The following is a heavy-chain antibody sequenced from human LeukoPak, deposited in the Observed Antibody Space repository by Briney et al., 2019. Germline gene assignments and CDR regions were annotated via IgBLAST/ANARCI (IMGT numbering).Heavy chain of an antibody. D-gene: IGHD5-12*01. J-gene: IGHJ4*02. CDR3: ARDLSSYSDYDRGIDY. Sequence: DSVKGRFTISRDNAKNSLYLQMNSLRAEDTAVYYCARDLSSYSDYDRGIDYWGQGTLVTVSS. V-gene: IGHV3-7*01.